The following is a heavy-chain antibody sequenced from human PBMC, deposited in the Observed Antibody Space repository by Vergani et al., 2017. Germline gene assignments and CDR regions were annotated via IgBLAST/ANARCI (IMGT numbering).Heavy chain of an antibody. CDR2: IWSDGSNK. Sequence: QVQLVESGGGVVQPGRSLRLSCAASGFTFSSYGMHWVRQAPGKGLEWVAVIWSDGSNKYYADSVKGRFTISRDNSKNTLYLQMNSLRAEDTAVYYCARVPRAYCGGDCYSHGYYGMDVWGQGTTVTVSS. D-gene: IGHD2-21*02. V-gene: IGHV3-33*01. J-gene: IGHJ6*02. CDR1: GFTFSSYG. CDR3: ARVPRAYCGGDCYSHGYYGMDV.